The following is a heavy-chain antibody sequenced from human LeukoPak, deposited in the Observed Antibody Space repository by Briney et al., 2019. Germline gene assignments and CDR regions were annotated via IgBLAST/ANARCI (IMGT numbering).Heavy chain of an antibody. CDR2: IWYDGSNK. Sequence: GGSLRLSCAASGFTFSSYGMHWVRQAPGKGLEWVAVIWYDGSNKYYADSVKGRFTISRDNSKNTLYLQMNSLRAEDTAVYYCARDGGGIVVVPEYYFDYWGQGTLVTVSS. V-gene: IGHV3-33*01. CDR3: ARDGGGIVVVPEYYFDY. CDR1: GFTFSSYG. D-gene: IGHD2-2*01. J-gene: IGHJ4*02.